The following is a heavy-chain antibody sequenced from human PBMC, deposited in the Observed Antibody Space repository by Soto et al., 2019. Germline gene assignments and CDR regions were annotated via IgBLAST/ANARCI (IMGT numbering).Heavy chain of an antibody. CDR2: VYSSGNT. D-gene: IGHD3-3*01. CDR3: ARDRGRTYYDFWSGPLYYYYGMGV. CDR1: GGSISSSGYY. J-gene: IGHJ6*02. V-gene: IGHV4-39*07. Sequence: SETLSLTCTVSGGSISSSGYYWGWIRQPPGKGLEWIGSVYSSGNTYYNPSLKSRLTISVDTSKNQFSLKLSSVTAADTAVYYCARDRGRTYYDFWSGPLYYYYGMGVWGQGTTVTVSS.